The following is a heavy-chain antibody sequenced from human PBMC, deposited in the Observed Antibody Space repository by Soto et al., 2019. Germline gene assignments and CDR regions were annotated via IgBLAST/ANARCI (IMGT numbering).Heavy chain of an antibody. D-gene: IGHD3-9*01. CDR2: ISAYTGNT. J-gene: IGHJ4*02. CDR3: ARDVDERLTGYYIPFDY. CDR1: DYTFASYG. V-gene: IGHV1-18*01. Sequence: ASVKVSCKASDYTFASYGVSWVRQAPGQGLEWMGWISAYTGNTNYAQKFQGRVTLTTDTSTSTAYMELRSLTSDDTALYFCARDVDERLTGYYIPFDYWGQGTQVTVSS.